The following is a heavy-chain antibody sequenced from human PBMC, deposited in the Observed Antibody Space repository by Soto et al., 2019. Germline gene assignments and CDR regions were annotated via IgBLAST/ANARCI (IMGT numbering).Heavy chain of an antibody. D-gene: IGHD3-22*01. CDR3: ARDRKSSGYYYSSYYYYGMDV. CDR2: IYYSGST. Sequence: PSETLSLTCTVSGGSISSYYWSWIRQPPGKGLEWIGYIYYSGSTNYNPSLKSRVTISVDTSKNQFSLKLSSVTAADTAVYYCARDRKSSGYYYSSYYYYGMDVWGQGTTVTVSS. J-gene: IGHJ6*02. V-gene: IGHV4-59*01. CDR1: GGSISSYY.